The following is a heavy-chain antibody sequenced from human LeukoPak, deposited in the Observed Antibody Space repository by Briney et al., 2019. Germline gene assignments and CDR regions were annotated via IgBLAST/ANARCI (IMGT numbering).Heavy chain of an antibody. D-gene: IGHD1-26*01. CDR1: GGSISSSSYY. V-gene: IGHV4-39*01. CDR2: IYYSGST. CDR3: ARRGVGPTRLYYFDY. Sequence: PSETLSLTCTVSGGSISSSSYYWCWIRQPPGKGLEWIGTIYYSGSTYYNPSLKSRVTISVDTSKKQFSLKLSSVTAADTAVYYCARRGVGPTRLYYFDYWGQGTLVAVSS. J-gene: IGHJ4*02.